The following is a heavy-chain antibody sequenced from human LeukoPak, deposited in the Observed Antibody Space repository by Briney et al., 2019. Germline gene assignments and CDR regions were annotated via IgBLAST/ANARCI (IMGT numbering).Heavy chain of an antibody. Sequence: PSETLSLTCTVSGGSISSYYWSWIRQPPGKGLEWIGYIYYSGSTNYNPSLKSRVTISVDTSKNQFSLKLSSVTAADTAVYYCARFPDTAMDPGSDYWGQGTLVTVSS. CDR2: IYYSGST. J-gene: IGHJ4*02. CDR1: GGSISSYY. V-gene: IGHV4-59*01. D-gene: IGHD5-18*01. CDR3: ARFPDTAMDPGSDY.